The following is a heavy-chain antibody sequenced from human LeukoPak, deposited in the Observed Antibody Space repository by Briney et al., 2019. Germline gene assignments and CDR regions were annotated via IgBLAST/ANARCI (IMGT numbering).Heavy chain of an antibody. CDR2: IYTSGST. Sequence: SETLSLTCTVSGGSISSYYWSWIRQPPGKGLEWIGYIYTSGSTNYNPPLKSRVTISVDTSKNQFSLRLSSVTAADTAVYYCARHVRGSLYYFDYWGQGTLVTVSS. CDR1: GGSISSYY. CDR3: ARHVRGSLYYFDY. D-gene: IGHD3-16*01. J-gene: IGHJ4*02. V-gene: IGHV4-4*09.